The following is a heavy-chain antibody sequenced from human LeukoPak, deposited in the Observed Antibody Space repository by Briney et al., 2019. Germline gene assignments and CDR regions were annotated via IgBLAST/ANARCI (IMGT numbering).Heavy chain of an antibody. CDR1: GYTFTSYD. CDR2: MNPNSGNT. CDR3: ARSYDSSGYYATWDYYMDV. V-gene: IGHV1-8*01. D-gene: IGHD3-22*01. J-gene: IGHJ6*03. Sequence: ASVKVSCKASGYTFTSYDINWVRQATGQGLEWMGWMNPNSGNTGYAQKFQGRVTMTRNTSISTAYMELSSLRSEDTAVYYCARSYDSSGYYATWDYYMDVWGKGTTVTVSS.